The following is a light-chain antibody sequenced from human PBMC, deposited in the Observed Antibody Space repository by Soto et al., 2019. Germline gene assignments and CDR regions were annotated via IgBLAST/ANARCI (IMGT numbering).Light chain of an antibody. CDR3: QQRSRWPWT. V-gene: IGKV3-11*01. Sequence: EIVMTQSPATLSVSLGERATLSCRASQSVSSRLAWYQQKPGQAPRLLIYDASKRATGIPARFSGSGSGTDFTLTISSLEPEDFAVYYCQQRSRWPWTFGQGTKVDIK. J-gene: IGKJ1*01. CDR1: QSVSSR. CDR2: DAS.